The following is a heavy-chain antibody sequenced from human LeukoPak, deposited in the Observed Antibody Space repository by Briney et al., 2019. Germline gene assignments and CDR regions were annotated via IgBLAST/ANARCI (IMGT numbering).Heavy chain of an antibody. J-gene: IGHJ4*02. CDR2: ISGSGNNT. CDR1: GFTFKSYA. V-gene: IGHV3-23*01. Sequence: GGPLRLSCAASGFTFKSYAMSWVRQAPGKGLEWVFTISGSGNNTYYAGSVKGRFTISRDNSKNTLYLQMNSLRVEDTAIYYCAKAYYYDSSGSHFDYWGQGALVTVSS. D-gene: IGHD3-22*01. CDR3: AKAYYYDSSGSHFDY.